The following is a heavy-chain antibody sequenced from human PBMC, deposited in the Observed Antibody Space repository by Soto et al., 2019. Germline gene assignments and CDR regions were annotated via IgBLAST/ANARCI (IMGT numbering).Heavy chain of an antibody. V-gene: IGHV3-23*01. CDR2: IIGSGGTT. Sequence: GGSLRLSCAASGFTFSSYAMSWVRQSPGKGLEWVSGIIGSGGTTYYADPVKGRFTISRDNSKNTLYLQMNSLRAEDTAVYYCAKDGSSSWPYYCDCWGQGTLVTVSS. CDR3: AKDGSSSWPYYCDC. J-gene: IGHJ4*02. CDR1: GFTFSSYA. D-gene: IGHD6-13*01.